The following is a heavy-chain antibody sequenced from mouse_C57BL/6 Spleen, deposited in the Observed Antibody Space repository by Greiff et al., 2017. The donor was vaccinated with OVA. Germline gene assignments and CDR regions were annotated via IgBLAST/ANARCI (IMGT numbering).Heavy chain of an antibody. Sequence: EVKLLESGPELVKPGASVKISCKASGYSFTGYYMNWVKQSPEKSLEWIGEINPSTGGTTYNQKFKAKATLTVDKSSSTAYMQLKSLTSEDSAVYYCARRVYGSSDWYFDVWGTGTTVTVSS. CDR2: INPSTGGT. CDR3: ARRVYGSSDWYFDV. CDR1: GYSFTGYY. V-gene: IGHV1-42*01. J-gene: IGHJ1*03. D-gene: IGHD1-1*01.